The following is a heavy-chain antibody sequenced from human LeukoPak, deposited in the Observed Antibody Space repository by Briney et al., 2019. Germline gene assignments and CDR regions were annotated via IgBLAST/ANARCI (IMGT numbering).Heavy chain of an antibody. J-gene: IGHJ4*02. Sequence: PSQTLSLTCAVSGGSISSGGYSWSWIRQPPGKGLEWIGYIYHSGSTYYNPSLKSRVTISVDRSKNQFSLKLSSVTAADTAVYYCARANYGSGSFYYFDYWGQGTLVTVSS. CDR1: GGSISSGGYS. D-gene: IGHD3-10*01. V-gene: IGHV4-30-2*01. CDR3: ARANYGSGSFYYFDY. CDR2: IYHSGST.